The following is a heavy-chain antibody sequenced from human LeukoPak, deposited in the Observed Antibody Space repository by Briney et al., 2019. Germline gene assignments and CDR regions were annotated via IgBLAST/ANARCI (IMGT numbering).Heavy chain of an antibody. CDR1: GFTFSSYD. V-gene: IGHV3-48*01. J-gene: IGHJ4*02. CDR3: AREYSSSSGRSFDY. D-gene: IGHD6-6*01. Sequence: GGSLRLSCAASGFTFSSYDMHWVRQAPGKGLEWVSYISPSATTIYYADSVKGRFTISRDNAKNSLYLQMNSLRAEDTAVYYCAREYSSSSGRSFDYWGQGTLVTVSS. CDR2: ISPSATTI.